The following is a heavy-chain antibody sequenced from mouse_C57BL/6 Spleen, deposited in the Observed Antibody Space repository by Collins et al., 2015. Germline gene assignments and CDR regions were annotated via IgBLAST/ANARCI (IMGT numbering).Heavy chain of an antibody. CDR1: GYSFTGYY. Sequence: LVKTGASVKISCKASGYSFTGYYMRWVRQSHGKSLEWIGSISCYNGATTYNQKFKGKATFTVDTSSSTAYIQFNSLTSEDSAVYYCARDSTVVEGYWYFDVWGAGTTVTVSS. CDR2: ISCYNGAT. J-gene: IGHJ1*01. CDR3: ARDSTVVEGYWYFDV. D-gene: IGHD1-1*01. V-gene: IGHV1S34*01.